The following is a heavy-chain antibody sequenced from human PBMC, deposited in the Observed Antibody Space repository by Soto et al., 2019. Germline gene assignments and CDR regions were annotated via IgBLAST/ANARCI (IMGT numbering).Heavy chain of an antibody. J-gene: IGHJ4*02. CDR1: GDTLSHYG. Sequence: QVQLVQSGAEVKKPGSSVKVSCKASGDTLSHYGVSWVRQVPGKGLEWMGGTTDILGTRDYAQKFQGRLTITSDESTTTSCMGLNRLTSDDTAVYYCAAGDSSDTGAHWGQGTLVTVSS. V-gene: IGHV1-69*01. CDR3: AAGDSSDTGAH. CDR2: TTDILGTR. D-gene: IGHD5-18*01.